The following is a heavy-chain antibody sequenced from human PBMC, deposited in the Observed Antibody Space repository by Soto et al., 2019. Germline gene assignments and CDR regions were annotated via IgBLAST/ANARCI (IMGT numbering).Heavy chain of an antibody. CDR1: GYTFTGYY. D-gene: IGHD2-2*01. V-gene: IGHV1-2*02. Sequence: ASVKVSCKASGYTFTGYYMHWVRQAPGQGLEWMGWINPNSGGTNYAQKFQGRVTMTRDTSISTAYMELSRLRSDDTAVYYCARAHPIVVVPAALYYYYGMDVWGQGTTVTVSS. CDR3: ARAHPIVVVPAALYYYYGMDV. J-gene: IGHJ6*02. CDR2: INPNSGGT.